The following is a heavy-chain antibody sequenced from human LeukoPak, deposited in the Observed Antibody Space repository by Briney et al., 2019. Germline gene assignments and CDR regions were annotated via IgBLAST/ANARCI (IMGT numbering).Heavy chain of an antibody. J-gene: IGHJ4*02. V-gene: IGHV1-2*02. CDR3: ARVGDIVVVPAAIFSDY. Sequence: GASVKVSCKASGYTFTGYYMHWVRQAPGQGLEWMGWVNPNSGGTNYAQKFQGRVTMTRDTSISTACMELSRLRSDDTAVYYCARVGDIVVVPAAIFSDYWGQGTLVTVSS. D-gene: IGHD2-2*01. CDR1: GYTFTGYY. CDR2: VNPNSGGT.